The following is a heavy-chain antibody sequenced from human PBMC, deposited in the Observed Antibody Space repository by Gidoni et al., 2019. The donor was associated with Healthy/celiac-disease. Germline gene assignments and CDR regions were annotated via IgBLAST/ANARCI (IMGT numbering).Heavy chain of an antibody. CDR3: ARIRAGARWYYYDGMDV. CDR2: IFSNDEK. J-gene: IGHJ6*02. V-gene: IGHV2-26*01. CDR1: GFSLSNARMG. Sequence: QVTLKESGPVLVKPTETLTLTCTVSGFSLSNARMGVSWIRQPPGKALEWLAHIFSNDEKSYSTSLKSRLTISKDNSKSQVVLTMTNMDPVDTATYYCARIRAGARWYYYDGMDVWGQGTTVTVSS. D-gene: IGHD6-19*01.